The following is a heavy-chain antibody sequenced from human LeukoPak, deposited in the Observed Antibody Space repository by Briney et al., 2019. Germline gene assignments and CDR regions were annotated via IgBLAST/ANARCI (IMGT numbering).Heavy chain of an antibody. Sequence: SETLSLTCTVSGGSISSYYWSWIRQPPGKGLEWIGYIYYSGSTNYNPSLKSRVTISVDTSKNQLSLKLSSVTAADTAVYYCGRVRYPGVMDVWGKGTTVNNSS. J-gene: IGHJ6*04. V-gene: IGHV4-59*01. CDR2: IYYSGST. D-gene: IGHD1-1*01. CDR1: GGSISSYY. CDR3: GRVRYPGVMDV.